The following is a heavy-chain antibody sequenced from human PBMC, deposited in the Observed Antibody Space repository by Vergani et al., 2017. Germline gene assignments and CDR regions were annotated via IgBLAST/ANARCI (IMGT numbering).Heavy chain of an antibody. D-gene: IGHD2-2*01. CDR1: GGSISSGGYS. J-gene: IGHJ5*02. Sequence: QLQLQESGSGLVKPSQTLSLTCAVSGGSISSGGYSWSWIRQPPGKGLEWIGYIYHSGTTNYNPSLKSRVTISVDRSKNQFSLKLSSVTAADTAVYYCARWYCSSTSWLNWFDPWGQGTLVTVSS. CDR3: ARWYCSSTSWLNWFDP. V-gene: IGHV4-30-2*01. CDR2: IYHSGTT.